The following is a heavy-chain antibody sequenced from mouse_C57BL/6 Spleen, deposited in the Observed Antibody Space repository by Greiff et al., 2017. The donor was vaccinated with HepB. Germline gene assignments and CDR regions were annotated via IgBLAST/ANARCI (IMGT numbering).Heavy chain of an antibody. D-gene: IGHD2-3*01. CDR2: ILPGSGST. CDR3: ARMGKNDGYYDD. CDR1: GYTFTGYW. J-gene: IGHJ2*01. Sequence: QVQLQQSGAELMKPGASVKLSCKATGYTFTGYWIEWVKQRPGHGLEWIGEILPGSGSTTYNEKFKGKATFTADTSSNTAYMQLSSLTTEDSAIYYSARMGKNDGYYDDWGQGTTLTVSS. V-gene: IGHV1-9*01.